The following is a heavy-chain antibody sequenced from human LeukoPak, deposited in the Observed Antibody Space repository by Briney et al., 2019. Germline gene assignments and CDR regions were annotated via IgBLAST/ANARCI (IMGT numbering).Heavy chain of an antibody. CDR1: GYTFTSYG. Sequence: ASVKVSCKAAGYTFTSYGISWVRQAPGQGLEWMGWISAYNGNTNYAQKLQGRVTMTTDTSTSTAYMELRSLRSDDTAVYYCAREAGKWLAHPFDYWGQGTLVTVSS. V-gene: IGHV1-18*01. CDR2: ISAYNGNT. D-gene: IGHD6-19*01. J-gene: IGHJ4*02. CDR3: AREAGKWLAHPFDY.